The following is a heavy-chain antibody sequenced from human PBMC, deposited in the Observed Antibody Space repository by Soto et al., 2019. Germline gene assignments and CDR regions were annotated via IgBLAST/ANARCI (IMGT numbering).Heavy chain of an antibody. Sequence: QLQLQESGPGLVKPSETLSLTCTISGGSINTSPDYWGWIRQPPGKGLEWIGSFSYSGTTNYSPSLKSRVTISVDKSKNPFSLKVTSVTAADSAIYYCVSLPRTWIWPEMAYGGMDVLGQGTTVTFSS. J-gene: IGHJ6*02. CDR2: FSYSGTT. CDR1: GGSINTSPDY. V-gene: IGHV4-39*01. CDR3: VSLPRTWIWPEMAYGGMDV. D-gene: IGHD2-2*03.